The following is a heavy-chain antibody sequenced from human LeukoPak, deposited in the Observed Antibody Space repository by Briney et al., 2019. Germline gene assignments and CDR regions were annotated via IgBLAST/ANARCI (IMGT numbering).Heavy chain of an antibody. CDR3: AKDSAFYYIDV. D-gene: IGHD3-10*01. CDR1: GFTFSSYA. CDR2: IRYNGNNQ. Sequence: GGSLRLSCEASGFTFSSYAMSWVRQAPGKGLEWVAFIRYNGNNQYYADSVKGRFTISRDNSKNTLYLQMNSLKGDDTAVYYCAKDSAFYYIDVWGKGTTVIISS. J-gene: IGHJ6*03. V-gene: IGHV3-30*02.